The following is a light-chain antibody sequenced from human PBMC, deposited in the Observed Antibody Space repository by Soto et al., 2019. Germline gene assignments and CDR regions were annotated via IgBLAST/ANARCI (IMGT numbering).Light chain of an antibody. CDR3: SSYTADMTYV. J-gene: IGLJ1*01. V-gene: IGLV2-14*03. CDR2: DVW. Sequence: QSVLTPPASVSGSPGQSITIYCIGTGSDIGGYNYVSWYQQHPGKAPTLMIYDVWARPLGVSHRFSGSKSGNTASLTISGLQGDDEADYYCSSYTADMTYVFGTGTKVTVL. CDR1: GSDIGGYNY.